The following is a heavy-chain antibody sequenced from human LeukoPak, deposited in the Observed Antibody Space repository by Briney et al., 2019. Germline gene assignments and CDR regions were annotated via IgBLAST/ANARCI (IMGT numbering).Heavy chain of an antibody. D-gene: IGHD5-18*01. J-gene: IGHJ5*02. V-gene: IGHV1-8*01. CDR3: ARVGAYGYQRNWFDP. CDR2: MNPNSGNT. Sequence: ASVKVSCKASGYTFTSYDINWVRQATGQGLEWMGWMNPNSGNTGYTQKFQGRVTMTRNTSISTAYMELSSLRSEDTAVYYCARVGAYGYQRNWFDPWGQGTLVTVSS. CDR1: GYTFTSYD.